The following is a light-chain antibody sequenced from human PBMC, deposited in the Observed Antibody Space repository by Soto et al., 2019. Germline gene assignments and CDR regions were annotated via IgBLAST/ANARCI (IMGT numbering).Light chain of an antibody. CDR3: QQRSNWPPLT. J-gene: IGKJ4*01. Sequence: DIVLTQSPATLSLSPGERATLSCRASRSVSSYLAWYQQKPGQAPRLLIYDASNRATGIPARFSGSGSGTDFTLTISNLEPEDFAVYYCQQRSNWPPLTFGGGTKVDIK. CDR1: RSVSSY. CDR2: DAS. V-gene: IGKV3-11*01.